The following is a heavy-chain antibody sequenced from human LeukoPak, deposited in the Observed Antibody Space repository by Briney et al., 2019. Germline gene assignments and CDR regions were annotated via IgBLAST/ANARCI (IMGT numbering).Heavy chain of an antibody. CDR2: IIPILGIA. Sequence: SVKVSCKASGGTFSSYGISWVRQAPGQGLEWMGRIIPILGIAKYAQKFQGRVTITADKSTSTAHMELSSLRSEDTAVYYCARTAAAVNCSSTSCYRYYYMDVWGKGTTVTVSS. D-gene: IGHD2-2*01. J-gene: IGHJ6*03. CDR1: GGTFSSYG. CDR3: ARTAAAVNCSSTSCYRYYYMDV. V-gene: IGHV1-69*04.